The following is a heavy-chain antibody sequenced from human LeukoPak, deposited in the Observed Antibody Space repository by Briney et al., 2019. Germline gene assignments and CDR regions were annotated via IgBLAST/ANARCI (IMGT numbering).Heavy chain of an antibody. CDR3: ARDCDPKYYYDSSGYYGDAFDI. CDR1: GGSISSGSYY. J-gene: IGHJ3*02. CDR2: IYTSGST. V-gene: IGHV4-61*02. Sequence: PSQTLSLTCTVSGGSISSGSYYWSWIRQPAGKGLEWIGRIYTSGSTNYNPSLKSRVTISVDTSKNQFSLKLSSVTAADTAVYYCARDCDPKYYYDSSGYYGDAFDIWGQGTMVTVSS. D-gene: IGHD3-22*01.